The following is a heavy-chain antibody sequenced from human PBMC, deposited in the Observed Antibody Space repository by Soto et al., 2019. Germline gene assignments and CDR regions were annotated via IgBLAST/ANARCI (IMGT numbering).Heavy chain of an antibody. Sequence: QLQLQESGPGLVKPSETLSLTCTVSGGSISNFIYYWGWIRQPPGKGLEWIGNIYKSGSTYYNPSLKSRVTMSVDTSKSHFSLKLSSVTAADTAVYHCGRLDSSSLRGSFDMWGQGTMVTVSS. CDR1: GGSISNFIYY. J-gene: IGHJ3*02. CDR3: GRLDSSSLRGSFDM. V-gene: IGHV4-39*02. CDR2: IYKSGST. D-gene: IGHD6-13*01.